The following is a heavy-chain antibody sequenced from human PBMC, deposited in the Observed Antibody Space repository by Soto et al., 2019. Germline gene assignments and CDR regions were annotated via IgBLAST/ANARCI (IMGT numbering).Heavy chain of an antibody. J-gene: IGHJ3*02. CDR2: IIPIFGTA. CDR3: ARDRATPRTRGAFDI. CDR1: GGTFSSYA. Sequence: ASLKVSCKASGGTFSSYAISWVRQAPGQGLEWMGGIIPIFGTANYAQKFQGRVTITADKSTSTAYMELSSLRSEDTAVYYCARDRATPRTRGAFDIWGQGTMVTVSS. V-gene: IGHV1-69*06. D-gene: IGHD5-12*01.